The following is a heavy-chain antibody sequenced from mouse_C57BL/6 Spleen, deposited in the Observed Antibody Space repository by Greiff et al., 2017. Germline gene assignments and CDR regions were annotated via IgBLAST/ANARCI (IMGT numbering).Heavy chain of an antibody. J-gene: IGHJ3*01. D-gene: IGHD2-4*01. Sequence: EVQLQQSGPELVKPGASVKISCKASGYSFTGYYMNWVQQSPEKSLEWIGEINPSTGGTTSNQKFKAKATLTVDKSSSTAYMQLKSLTSEDSAVYYCARNDYDEGFAYWGQGTLVTVSA. CDR3: ARNDYDEGFAY. V-gene: IGHV1-42*01. CDR2: INPSTGGT. CDR1: GYSFTGYY.